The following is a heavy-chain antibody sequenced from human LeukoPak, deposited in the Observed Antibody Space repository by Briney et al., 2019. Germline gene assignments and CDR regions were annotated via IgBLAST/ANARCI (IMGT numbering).Heavy chain of an antibody. Sequence: GGSLRLSCAASGFTFSSYAMSWVRQAPGKGLEWVSAISGSGGSTYYADSVKGRFTISRDNSKNTLYLQMNSLRAEDTAVYYCAKGIGIGYYYYGMDVWGQGTTVTVSS. CDR3: AKGIGIGYYYYGMDV. J-gene: IGHJ6*02. CDR2: ISGSGGST. CDR1: GFTFSSYA. D-gene: IGHD3-16*02. V-gene: IGHV3-23*01.